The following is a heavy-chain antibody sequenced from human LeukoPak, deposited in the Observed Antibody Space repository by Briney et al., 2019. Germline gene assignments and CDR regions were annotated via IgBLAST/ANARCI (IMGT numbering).Heavy chain of an antibody. CDR2: IYYSGST. CDR3: ARGLYYYGSPEVIVGAFDI. V-gene: IGHV4-39*07. D-gene: IGHD3-10*01. J-gene: IGHJ3*02. Sequence: SETLSLTCTVSGGSISSSSYYWGWIRQPPGKGLEWIGSIYYSGSTYYNPSLKSRVTISVDTSKNQFSLKLSSVTAADTAVYYCARGLYYYGSPEVIVGAFDIWGQGTMVTVSS. CDR1: GGSISSSSYY.